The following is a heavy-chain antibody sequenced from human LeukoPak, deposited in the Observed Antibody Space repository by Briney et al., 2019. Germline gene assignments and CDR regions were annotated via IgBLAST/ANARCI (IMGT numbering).Heavy chain of an antibody. CDR1: GGSISSSSYD. J-gene: IGHJ4*02. CDR2: ISYSGST. D-gene: IGHD5-18*01. CDR3: ARVSEGYSYGPGVFDY. Sequence: SETLSLTCTVSGGSISSSSYDWGWLRQPPGKGLEWIVSISYSGSTYYDPSLKSRVTISVDTSKNQFSLKLSSVTAADTAVYYCARVSEGYSYGPGVFDYWGQGTLVTVSS. V-gene: IGHV4-39*07.